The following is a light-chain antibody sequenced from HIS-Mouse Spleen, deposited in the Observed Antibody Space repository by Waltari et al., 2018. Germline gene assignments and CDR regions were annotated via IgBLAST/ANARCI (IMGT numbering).Light chain of an antibody. J-gene: IGLJ1*01. CDR3: SSYTSSSPYV. CDR1: SSDVGGYNY. V-gene: IGLV2-14*03. CDR2: DVS. Sequence: QSALTQPASVSGSPGQSITISCTGTSSDVGGYNYVSWYQQHPGKAHKLMMYDVSNRPSGVSNRFSGSKSGNTASLTISGLQAEYEADYYCSSYTSSSPYVFGTGTKVTVL.